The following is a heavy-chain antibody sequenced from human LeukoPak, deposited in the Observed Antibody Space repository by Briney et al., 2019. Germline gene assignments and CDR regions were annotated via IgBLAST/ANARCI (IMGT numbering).Heavy chain of an antibody. CDR3: ARAVADDYGDYVPGEGAFDI. J-gene: IGHJ3*02. V-gene: IGHV4-59*01. CDR2: IYYSGST. Sequence: SETLSLTCTVSGGSISSYYWSWIRQPPGKGLEWIGYIYYSGSTNYNPSLKSRVTISVDTSKNQFSLKLSSVTAADTAVYYCARAVADDYGDYVPGEGAFDIWGQGTMVTVSS. CDR1: GGSISSYY. D-gene: IGHD4-17*01.